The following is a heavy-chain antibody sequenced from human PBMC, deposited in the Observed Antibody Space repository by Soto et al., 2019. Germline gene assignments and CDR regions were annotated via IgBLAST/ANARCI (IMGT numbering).Heavy chain of an antibody. CDR2: ISGSGGST. D-gene: IGHD2-21*01. J-gene: IGHJ4*02. CDR1: GFTFSSYA. Sequence: EVQLLESGGGLVQPGGSLRLSCAASGFTFSSYAMSWVRQAPGKGLEWVSAISGSGGSTYYADSVKGRFTISRDNSKNTLYLQMNRLRAEDTAVYYCAKDGRGMVVIALFDYWGQGTLVTVSS. V-gene: IGHV3-23*01. CDR3: AKDGRGMVVIALFDY.